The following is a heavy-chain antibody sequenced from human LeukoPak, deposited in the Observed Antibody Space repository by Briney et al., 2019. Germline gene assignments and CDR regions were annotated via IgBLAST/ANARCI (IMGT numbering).Heavy chain of an antibody. Sequence: GGSLRLSCAASGFTFSSYGMHWVRQAPGKGLEWVAVMWYDGSNKYYADSVKGRFTISRDNSKNTLYLQMNSLRAEDTAVYYCAREMYYYGMDVWGQGTTVTVSS. CDR2: MWYDGSNK. CDR3: AREMYYYGMDV. V-gene: IGHV3-33*01. J-gene: IGHJ6*02. CDR1: GFTFSSYG.